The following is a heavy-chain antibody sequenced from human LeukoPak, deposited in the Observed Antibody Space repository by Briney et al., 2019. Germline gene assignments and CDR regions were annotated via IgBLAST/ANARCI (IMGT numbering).Heavy chain of an antibody. V-gene: IGHV3-7*05. CDR2: IKEDGSEK. CDR3: ARDNWPFDY. CDR1: GFTFSNYW. Sequence: GGSLRLSCAASGFTFSNYWMTWVRQAPGKGLEWVTNIKEDGSEKYYVDSVKGRFTISRDNAKNSLYLQMNSLRAEDTAVYYCARDNWPFDYWGQGTLITVSS. J-gene: IGHJ4*02.